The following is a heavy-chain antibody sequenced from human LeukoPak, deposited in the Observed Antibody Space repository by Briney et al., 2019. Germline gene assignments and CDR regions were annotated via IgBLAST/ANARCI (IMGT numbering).Heavy chain of an antibody. Sequence: ASVKVSCKVSGYTLTELSMHWVRQAPRKGLEWMGGFDPEDGETIYAQKFQGRVTMTEDTSTDTAYMELSSLRSEDTAVYYCATLVLDYDIWWVFDYWGQGTLVTVSS. CDR2: FDPEDGET. J-gene: IGHJ4*02. CDR1: GYTLTELS. CDR3: ATLVLDYDIWWVFDY. V-gene: IGHV1-24*01. D-gene: IGHD3-9*01.